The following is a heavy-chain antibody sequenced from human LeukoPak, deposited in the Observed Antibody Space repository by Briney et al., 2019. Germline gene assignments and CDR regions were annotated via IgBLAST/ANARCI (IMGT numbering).Heavy chain of an antibody. J-gene: IGHJ4*02. CDR3: ASGRAVRFGELSDFDY. V-gene: IGHV1-2*04. D-gene: IGHD3-10*01. CDR1: GYTFTGYC. CDR2: INPNSGGT. Sequence: ASVKVSCKASGYTFTGYCMHWVRQAPGQGLEWMRWINPNSGGTNYAQKFQGWVTMTRDTSISTAYMELSRLRSDDTAVYYCASGRAVRFGELSDFDYWGQGTLVTVSS.